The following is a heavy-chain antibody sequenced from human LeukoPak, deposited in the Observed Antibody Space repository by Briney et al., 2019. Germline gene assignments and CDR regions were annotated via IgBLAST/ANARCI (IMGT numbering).Heavy chain of an antibody. Sequence: GGSLRLSCAASGFTFSSYSMNWVRQAPGKGLEWVSYISSSSSTIYYAGSVKGRFTISRDNAKNSLYLQMNSLRAEDTAVYYCAGGIAAENYDYWGQGTLVTVSS. CDR2: ISSSSSTI. V-gene: IGHV3-48*01. CDR1: GFTFSSYS. CDR3: AGGIAAENYDY. D-gene: IGHD6-13*01. J-gene: IGHJ4*02.